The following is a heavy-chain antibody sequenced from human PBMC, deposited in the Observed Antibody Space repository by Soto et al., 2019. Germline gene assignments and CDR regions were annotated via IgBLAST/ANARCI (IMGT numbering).Heavy chain of an antibody. CDR2: IIPIFGTA. J-gene: IGHJ4*02. CDR1: GGTFSSYA. CDR3: ARETRIVATIRSLGEYYFDY. V-gene: IGHV1-69*13. D-gene: IGHD5-12*01. Sequence: SVKVSCKASGGTFSSYAISWVRQAPGQGLEWMGGIIPIFGTANYAQKFQGRVTITADESTSTAYMELSSLRSEDTAVYYCARETRIVATIRSLGEYYFDYWGQGTLVTVSS.